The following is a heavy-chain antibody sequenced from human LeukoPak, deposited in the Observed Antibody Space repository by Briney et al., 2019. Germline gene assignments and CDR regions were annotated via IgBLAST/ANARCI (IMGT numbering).Heavy chain of an antibody. CDR3: AKDSRDGYAYNFDY. V-gene: IGHV3-30*18. CDR2: ILSDGSNK. CDR1: GFTFNTYG. Sequence: PGRSLRLSCAASGFTFNTYGMHWVRQAPGKGLEWVAVILSDGSNKYYADSVKGRFTISRDNSKNTLYLQMNSLRAEDTAVYYCAKDSRDGYAYNFDYWDQGTLVTVSS. J-gene: IGHJ4*01. D-gene: IGHD5-18*01.